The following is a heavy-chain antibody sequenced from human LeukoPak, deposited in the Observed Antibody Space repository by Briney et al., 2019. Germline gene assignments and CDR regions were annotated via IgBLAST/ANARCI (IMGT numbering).Heavy chain of an antibody. Sequence: GGSLRLSCAASGFTFSSYWMSWVRQAPGKGLEWVANIEQDGSEKYYVDSVKGRSTISRDNAKNSLYLQMNSLRAEDTAVYYCARDLTGSSWSYYYYYYGMDVWGQGTTVTVSS. V-gene: IGHV3-7*01. CDR2: IEQDGSEK. D-gene: IGHD6-13*01. CDR3: ARDLTGSSWSYYYYYYGMDV. CDR1: GFTFSSYW. J-gene: IGHJ6*02.